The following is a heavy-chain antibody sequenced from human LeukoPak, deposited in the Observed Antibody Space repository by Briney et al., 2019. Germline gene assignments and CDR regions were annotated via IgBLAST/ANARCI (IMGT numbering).Heavy chain of an antibody. Sequence: GGSLRLSCATSGFTFSNYWMTWIRQTPGRGLEWVANINDDGTETHYVDSVKGRFTISRDNAKNSLFLQMNSLRDEDTAVYYCARDVPRGRQEFEFWCLGNLVTVS. J-gene: IGHJ4*02. CDR2: INDDGTET. CDR1: GFTFSNYW. V-gene: IGHV3-7*01. CDR3: ARDVPRGRQEFEF. D-gene: IGHD1-26*01.